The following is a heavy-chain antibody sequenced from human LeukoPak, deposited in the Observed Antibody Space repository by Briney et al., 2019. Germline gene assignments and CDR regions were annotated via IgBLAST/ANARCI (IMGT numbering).Heavy chain of an antibody. CDR2: IDYSGST. J-gene: IGHJ6*03. Sequence: SSETLSLTCTVSGGSISSYYWSWIRQPPGKGLEWIGYIDYSGSTNYNPSLKSRVTISVDTSKNQFSLKLSSVTAADTAVYYCARVRYYASGLRYYYYMDVWGQGTTVTVSS. V-gene: IGHV4-59*12. CDR1: GGSISSYY. CDR3: ARVRYYASGLRYYYYMDV. D-gene: IGHD3-10*01.